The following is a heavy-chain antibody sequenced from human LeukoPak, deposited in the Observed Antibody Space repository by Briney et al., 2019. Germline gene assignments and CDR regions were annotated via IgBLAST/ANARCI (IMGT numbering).Heavy chain of an antibody. CDR1: GFTFSSYG. V-gene: IGHV3-48*04. Sequence: PGGPLRLSCAASGFTFSSYGMHWVRQAPGKGLEWVSYISSSGSTIYYADSVKGRFTISRDNAKNSLYLQMNSLRAEDTAVYYCARDRFEYSGYDYGDYWGQGTLVTVSS. J-gene: IGHJ4*02. CDR3: ARDRFEYSGYDYGDY. D-gene: IGHD5-12*01. CDR2: ISSSGSTI.